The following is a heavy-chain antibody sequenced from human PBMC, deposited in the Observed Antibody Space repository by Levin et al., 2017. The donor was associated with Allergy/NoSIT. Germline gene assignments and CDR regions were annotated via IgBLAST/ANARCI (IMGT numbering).Heavy chain of an antibody. J-gene: IGHJ6*02. CDR1: GFTFSDHY. CDR2: SRNKANSYTT. CDR3: ARVGTPGYYGMDV. V-gene: IGHV3-72*01. D-gene: IGHD1-1*01. Sequence: GESLKISCAASGFTFSDHYMDWVRQTPGKGLEWVGRSRNKANSYTTEYAASVKGRFTISRDDSKNALYLQMNSLKTDDTAVYYCARVGTPGYYGMDVWGQGTTVTVSS.